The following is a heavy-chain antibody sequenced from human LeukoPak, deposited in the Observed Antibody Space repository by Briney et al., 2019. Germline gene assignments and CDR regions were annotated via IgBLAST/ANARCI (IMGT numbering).Heavy chain of an antibody. Sequence: GGSLRLSCATSGFTLSSYWMHWVRQVPGKGLEWLSRINNDGVSTSYADSVKGRFTISRDNAKNTLYLRMNSLRAEDTAIYYCARKPLSSGYGGTIDYWGQGTLVTVSS. CDR2: INNDGVST. J-gene: IGHJ4*02. CDR3: ARKPLSSGYGGTIDY. D-gene: IGHD5-12*01. V-gene: IGHV3-74*01. CDR1: GFTLSSYW.